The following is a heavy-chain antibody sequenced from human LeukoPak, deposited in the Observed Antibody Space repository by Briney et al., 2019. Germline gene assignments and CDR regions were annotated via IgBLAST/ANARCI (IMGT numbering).Heavy chain of an antibody. D-gene: IGHD5-12*01. CDR1: GYSISSGYY. Sequence: SETLSLTCTVSGYSISSGYYWGWIRQPPGKGLEWIGSIYHSGRTFYNPSLKSRVTISVDTSKTTFSLKLSSVTAADTAVYYCARRTPYPYSGYDLVDYWGQGTLVTVSS. V-gene: IGHV4-38-2*02. CDR2: IYHSGRT. CDR3: ARRTPYPYSGYDLVDY. J-gene: IGHJ4*02.